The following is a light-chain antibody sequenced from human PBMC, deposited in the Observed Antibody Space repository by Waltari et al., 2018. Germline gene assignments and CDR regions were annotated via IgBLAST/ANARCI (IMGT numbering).Light chain of an antibody. V-gene: IGKV1-39*01. CDR2: AAS. CDR1: QSITSY. Sequence: DIQMAQSPSSLSASVGDRVTITCRTSQSITSYLNWYQQKPGRAPKLLIYAASTFQSGVPSRFSGSGSGTDFTLTISSLQREDFSTYYCQQSYSAPFTFGGGTKVEIK. CDR3: QQSYSAPFT. J-gene: IGKJ4*01.